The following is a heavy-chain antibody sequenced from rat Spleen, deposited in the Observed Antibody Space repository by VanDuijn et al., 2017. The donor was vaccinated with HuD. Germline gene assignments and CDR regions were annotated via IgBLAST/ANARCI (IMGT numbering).Heavy chain of an antibody. CDR1: GFTFSNYG. D-gene: IGHD1-4*01. Sequence: EVQLVESGGGLVQPGRSLKLSCAVSGFTFSNYGMAWVRQTPTKGLEWVAYISYDGGSTYYRDSVKGRFTISRDNAKSTLYLQMDSLRSEDTATYFCAREAGLPFHYFDYWGQGVMVTVSS. J-gene: IGHJ2*01. CDR2: ISYDGGST. CDR3: AREAGLPFHYFDY. V-gene: IGHV5-29*01.